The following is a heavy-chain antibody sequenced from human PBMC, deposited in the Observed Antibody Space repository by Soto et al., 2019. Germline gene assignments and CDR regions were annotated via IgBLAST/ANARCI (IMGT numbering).Heavy chain of an antibody. Sequence: SQPLPVSWTVDGGSVVDFDGRWISQTKGKGLEWIGEINHRGSTNYNPSLKSRVTISVDTPKNQLSLRLRSLTAADMATYSCARGARSSGWYNWFDPWGLGTLVTVSS. CDR2: INHRGST. D-gene: IGHD6-19*01. J-gene: IGHJ5*02. V-gene: IGHV4-34*01. CDR3: ARGARSSGWYNWFDP. CDR1: GGSVVDFD.